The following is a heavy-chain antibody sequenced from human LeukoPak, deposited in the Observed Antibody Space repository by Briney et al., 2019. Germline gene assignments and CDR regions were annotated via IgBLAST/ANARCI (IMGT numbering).Heavy chain of an antibody. J-gene: IGHJ6*02. CDR2: IPSDVGVT. CDR1: GFAFAYYW. CDR3: SSELVAATKFAHRGMDA. D-gene: IGHD2-15*01. V-gene: IGHV3-74*01. Sequence: GGSLRPSCAASGFAFAYYWMSWVSQAQGKWLGWVSRIPSDVGVTRYADSVKGRFSISRDNAKNTLYLQINDLTVEDTGVYYCSSELVAATKFAHRGMDAWGQGTTVTVSS.